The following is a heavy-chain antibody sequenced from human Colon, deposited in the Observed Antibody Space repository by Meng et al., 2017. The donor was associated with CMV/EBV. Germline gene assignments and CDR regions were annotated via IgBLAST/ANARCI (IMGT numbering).Heavy chain of an antibody. CDR3: ATISGGDFDF. Sequence: QGRLVQSGAQVRKPGASVKVSCKTSGYPFTGYFMFWVRQAPGQGLEWMGSLNPNSGDTNSAQKFHGRLTMTRDTSIHTAYMELGSLRSDDTAVYYCATISGGDFDFWGQGTLVTVSS. J-gene: IGHJ4*02. CDR2: LNPNSGDT. D-gene: IGHD3-10*01. CDR1: GYPFTGYF. V-gene: IGHV1-2*02.